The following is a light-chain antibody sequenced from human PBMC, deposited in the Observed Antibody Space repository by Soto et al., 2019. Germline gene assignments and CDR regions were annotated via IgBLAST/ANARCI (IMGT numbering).Light chain of an antibody. CDR3: PQYGSSPLT. Sequence: EIVLTQSPGTLSLSPGERATLSCRASQSVSSSYLAWYQQKPGQAPRLLIYGASSRATGIPDTFSGSGSGTDFTLTVSTLEPEGFAVYYCPQYGSSPLTCGGGTKVEIK. V-gene: IGKV3-20*01. CDR2: GAS. J-gene: IGKJ4*01. CDR1: QSVSSSY.